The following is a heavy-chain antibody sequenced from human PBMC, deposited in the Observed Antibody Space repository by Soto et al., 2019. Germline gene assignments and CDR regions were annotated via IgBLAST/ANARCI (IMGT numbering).Heavy chain of an antibody. CDR3: ASGIQLWLRRINNGYSG. CDR2: IIPMFGTA. CDR1: GGTFSTYA. D-gene: IGHD5-18*01. V-gene: IGHV1-69*12. J-gene: IGHJ4*02. Sequence: QVQLVQCGAEVKKPESSVKVSCKAPGGTFSTYAISWVRQAPGQGLEWMGGIIPMFGTANYAQRFQDRVTNTADESTNIVYMELSSLRSEDTAVYFCASGIQLWLRRINNGYSGWGQGTLVTVSS.